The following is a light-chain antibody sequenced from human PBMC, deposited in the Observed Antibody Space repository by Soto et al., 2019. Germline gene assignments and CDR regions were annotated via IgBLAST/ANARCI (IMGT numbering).Light chain of an antibody. CDR1: QSVSSS. J-gene: IGKJ1*01. V-gene: IGKV3D-15*01. CDR3: QQFSNHPLT. Sequence: IGMTQCPATLSVSPWERATLSCRASQSVSSSFLAWYQQKPGQAPRLLIYGASTRETGIPARFSGSGSGTEFTLTISSLQSEDFAVYYCQQFSNHPLTFGQGTKVDTK. CDR2: GAS.